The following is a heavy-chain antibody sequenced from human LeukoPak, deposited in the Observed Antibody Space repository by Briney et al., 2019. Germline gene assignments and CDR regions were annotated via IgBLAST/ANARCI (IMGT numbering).Heavy chain of an antibody. V-gene: IGHV3-9*01. CDR2: ISWNSGSI. CDR1: GFTFDDYA. J-gene: IGHJ1*01. D-gene: IGHD3-22*01. CDR3: AKSNYYDSSGYYLAEYFQH. Sequence: PGGSLRLSCAASGFTFDDYAMHWVRQAPGKGLEWVSGISWNSGSIGYADSVKGRFTISRDNAKNSLYLQMNSLRAEDTALYYCAKSNYYDSSGYYLAEYFQHWGQGTLVTVSS.